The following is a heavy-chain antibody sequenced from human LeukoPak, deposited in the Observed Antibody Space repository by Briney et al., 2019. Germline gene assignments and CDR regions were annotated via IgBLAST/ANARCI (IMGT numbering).Heavy chain of an antibody. Sequence: SVNVSCTASVGTFSSYAISGVPQAPGQGREWMGGIIPIFGTANYAQNFHSRVTITAVESTSTAYMELSSLRSEDAAVYYCARAGASTTVNDAIDIWGQGTMVTVSS. J-gene: IGHJ3*02. CDR2: IIPIFGTA. CDR3: ARAGASTTVNDAIDI. V-gene: IGHV1-69*13. CDR1: VGTFSSYA. D-gene: IGHD4-11*01.